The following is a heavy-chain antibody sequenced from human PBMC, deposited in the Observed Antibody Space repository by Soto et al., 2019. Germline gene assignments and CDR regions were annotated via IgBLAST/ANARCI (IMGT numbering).Heavy chain of an antibody. CDR3: AKDLQNSRVLGGDY. CDR1: GFTFSSYA. V-gene: IGHV3-23*01. CDR2: ISGSGGST. D-gene: IGHD3-3*01. J-gene: IGHJ4*02. Sequence: PGGSLRLSCAASGFTFSSYAMSWVRQAPGKGLEWVSAISGSGGSTYYADSVKGRFTISRDNSKNTLYLQMNSLRAEDTAVYYCAKDLQNSRVLGGDYWGRGTLVTVSS.